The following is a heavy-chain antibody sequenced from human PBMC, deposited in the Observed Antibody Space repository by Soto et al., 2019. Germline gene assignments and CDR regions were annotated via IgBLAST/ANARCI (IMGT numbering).Heavy chain of an antibody. CDR1: GGSISSYY. CDR2: IYYSGST. V-gene: IGHV4-59*01. J-gene: IGHJ5*02. Sequence: PSETLSVTCTVAGGSISSYYWSWIRQPPGKGLEWIGYIYYSGSTNYNPSLKSRVTISVDTSKNQFSLKLSSVTAADTAVYYCAREGDILTGYPTGFDPWGQGTLVTVSS. CDR3: AREGDILTGYPTGFDP. D-gene: IGHD3-9*01.